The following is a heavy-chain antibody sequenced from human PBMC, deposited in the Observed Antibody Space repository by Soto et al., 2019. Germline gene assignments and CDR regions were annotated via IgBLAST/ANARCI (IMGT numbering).Heavy chain of an antibody. V-gene: IGHV1-24*01. CDR2: FDPEDGET. J-gene: IGHJ6*03. D-gene: IGHD3-10*01. Sequence: QVQLVQSGAEVKKPGASVKVSCKVSGYTLTELSMHWVRQAPGKGLERMGVFDPEDGETIYSQKFQGTVTLTETPSTNAPYVDLSSLRAEDTAVYYCAPASYGRVSNRGGYYSNSMAAWGKGPRSPSP. CDR1: GYTLTELS. CDR3: APASYGRVSNRGGYYSNSMAA.